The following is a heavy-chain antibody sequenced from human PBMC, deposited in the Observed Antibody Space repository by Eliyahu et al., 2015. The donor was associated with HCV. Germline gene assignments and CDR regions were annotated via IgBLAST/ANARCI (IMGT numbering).Heavy chain of an antibody. Sequence: QLQLQESGPGLVKPSENLSLTCTVSGGSISSNXYYWGWIRQPPGKGLEWIGSIYYSGNTYYNPSLKSRVTISVDTSKNQFSLKLSSVTAADTAIYYCATTLGGCNGGRCNLDDWGQGALVTVSS. CDR1: GGSISSNXYY. J-gene: IGHJ4*02. D-gene: IGHD2-15*01. CDR3: ATTLGGCNGGRCNLDD. V-gene: IGHV4-39*01. CDR2: IYYSGNT.